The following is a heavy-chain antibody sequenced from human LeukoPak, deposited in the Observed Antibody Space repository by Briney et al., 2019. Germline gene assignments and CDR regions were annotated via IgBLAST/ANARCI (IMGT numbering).Heavy chain of an antibody. CDR2: ISSSGSTK. J-gene: IGHJ4*02. CDR3: ARGGYSFDY. V-gene: IGHV3-48*03. CDR1: GFTFSSYE. Sequence: GGSPRLSCAASGFTFSSYEMNWVRQAPGKGLEWVSYISSSGSTKYYADSVKGRFTISRDDAKNSLYLQMNSLRAEDTAVYYCARGGYSFDYWGQGTLVTVSS. D-gene: IGHD3-16*01.